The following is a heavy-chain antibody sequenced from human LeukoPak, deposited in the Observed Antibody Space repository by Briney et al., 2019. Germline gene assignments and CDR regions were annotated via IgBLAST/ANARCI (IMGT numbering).Heavy chain of an antibody. V-gene: IGHV3-48*03. CDR2: ISSSGSTI. D-gene: IGHD5-12*01. J-gene: IGHJ4*02. Sequence: GGSLRLSCAASGFTFSSYEMNWVRQAPGKGLEWVSYISSSGSTIYYADSVKGRFTISRDNAKSSLYLQMNSLRAEDTALYYCTTRLRNHFDYWGQGAQVTVS. CDR3: TTRLRNHFDY. CDR1: GFTFSSYE.